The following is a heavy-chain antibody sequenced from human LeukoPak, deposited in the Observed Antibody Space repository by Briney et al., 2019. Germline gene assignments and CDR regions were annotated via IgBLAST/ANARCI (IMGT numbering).Heavy chain of an antibody. J-gene: IGHJ3*02. Sequence: SETLSLTCTVSGGSISSSSYYWGWIRQPPGKGLEWIGSIYYSGSTYYNPSLKSRVTISVDTSKNQFSLKLSSVTAADTAVYYCATPNDSSGYYYDGLGAFDIWGQGTMVTVSS. CDR2: IYYSGST. CDR3: ATPNDSSGYYYDGLGAFDI. D-gene: IGHD3-22*01. V-gene: IGHV4-39*01. CDR1: GGSISSSSYY.